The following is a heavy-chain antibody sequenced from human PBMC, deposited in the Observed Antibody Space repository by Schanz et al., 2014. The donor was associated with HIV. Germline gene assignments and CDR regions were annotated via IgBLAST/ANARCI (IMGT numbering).Heavy chain of an antibody. D-gene: IGHD2-15*01. V-gene: IGHV3-21*02. J-gene: IGHJ3*01. CDR2: ISSDSSYI. CDR1: GFTFSIYS. CDR3: ARGGLGVVAEGNAFDL. Sequence: EVQLEESGGGLVKPGGSLRLSCAASGFTFSIYSMNWVRQAPGKGLEWVSSISSDSSYIFYADSMKGRFTISRDNARNSLYLQIRSLRAEDTAVYYCARGGLGVVAEGNAFDLWGQGTLVTV.